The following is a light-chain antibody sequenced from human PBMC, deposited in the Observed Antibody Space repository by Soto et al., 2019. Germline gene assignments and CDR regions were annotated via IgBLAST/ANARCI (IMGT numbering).Light chain of an antibody. V-gene: IGLV2-14*01. CDR2: EIT. CDR1: SSD. Sequence: QSVLTQPASVSGSPGQSVTISCTGPSSDMSWYQHHPGKAPKLIISEITHRASGVSTRFSGSKSGNTASLTISGLQADDEADYYCSSYVPSDTLVVFGGGTKVTVL. J-gene: IGLJ2*01. CDR3: SSYVPSDTLVV.